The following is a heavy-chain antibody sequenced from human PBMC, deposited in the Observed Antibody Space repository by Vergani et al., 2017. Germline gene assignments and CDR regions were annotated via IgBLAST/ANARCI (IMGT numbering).Heavy chain of an antibody. CDR3: ASARSYSTLQYFQH. Sequence: EVQLVESGGGLVKPGRSLRLSCAASGFTFDDYAMHWVRQAPGKGLEWVSGISWNSGSIGYADSVKGRFTISRDNAKNSLYLQMNSLRAEDTAVYYCASARSYSTLQYFQHWGQGTLVTVSS. V-gene: IGHV3-9*01. CDR1: GFTFDDYA. CDR2: ISWNSGSI. J-gene: IGHJ1*01. D-gene: IGHD1-26*01.